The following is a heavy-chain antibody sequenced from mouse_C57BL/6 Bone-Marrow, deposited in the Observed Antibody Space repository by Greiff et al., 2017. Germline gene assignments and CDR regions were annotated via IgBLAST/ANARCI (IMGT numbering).Heavy chain of an antibody. J-gene: IGHJ2*01. V-gene: IGHV1-15*01. D-gene: IGHD1-1*01. CDR3: TRGGGTVVADFDY. CDR1: GYTFTDYE. Sequence: VQLQQSGAELVRPGASVTLSCKASGYTFTDYEMHWVKQTPVHGLEWIGAIDPETGGTAYNQKFKGKAILTADKSSSTAYMALRSLTSEDSAVYYCTRGGGTVVADFDYWGQGTTLTVSS. CDR2: IDPETGGT.